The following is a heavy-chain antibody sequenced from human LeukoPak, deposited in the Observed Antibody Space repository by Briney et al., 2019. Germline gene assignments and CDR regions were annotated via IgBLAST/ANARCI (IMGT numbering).Heavy chain of an antibody. Sequence: SETLSLTCTVSGGSISSSSYYWGWIRQPPGKGLEWIGSIYYSGSTYYNPSLKSRVTISVDTSKNQFSLKLSSVTAADTAVYYCARRIAALSSWGQGTLVTVSS. J-gene: IGHJ5*02. CDR1: GGSISSSSYY. D-gene: IGHD6-6*01. V-gene: IGHV4-39*07. CDR3: ARRIAALSS. CDR2: IYYSGST.